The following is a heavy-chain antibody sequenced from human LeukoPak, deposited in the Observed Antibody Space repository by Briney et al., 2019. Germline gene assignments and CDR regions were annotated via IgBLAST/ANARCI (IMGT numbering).Heavy chain of an antibody. Sequence: GASVKVSRKASGYTFSCYFMHWVRQPPGQGREWMGWRNTNSGGTKNAQKFQRRVTMTRHTSTSTDYMEMSRPRDVDTAVYQLGRDAYGYCWGGRRIPFDCWGQGTLVTVSS. CDR2: RNTNSGGT. V-gene: IGHV1-2*02. D-gene: IGHD2-15*01. CDR3: GRDAYGYCWGGRRIPFDC. J-gene: IGHJ4*02. CDR1: GYTFSCYF.